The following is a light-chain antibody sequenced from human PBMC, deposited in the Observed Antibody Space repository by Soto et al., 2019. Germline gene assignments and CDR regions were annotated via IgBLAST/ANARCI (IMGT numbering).Light chain of an antibody. CDR3: QQHGSSPIT. J-gene: IGKJ5*01. V-gene: IGKV3-20*01. Sequence: TQSPTSQCDPPGQSPTLSCKASKNITTNLASYQQKPGQAPRLLIYCASSRATGIPDRFSGSGSGTDFTLTISSLEPEDFAVYYCQQHGSSPITFGQGTRLEIK. CDR1: KNITTN. CDR2: CAS.